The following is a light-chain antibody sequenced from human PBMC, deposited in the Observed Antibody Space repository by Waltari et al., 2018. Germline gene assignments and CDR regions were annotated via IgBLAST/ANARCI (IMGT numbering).Light chain of an antibody. CDR3: QSYDSSLSGSVV. Sequence: QSVLTQPPSVSGAPGLRVTISCTGSSSNIGAGHDLHWYQQLPGTAPKLLIYGNSNRPSGVPDRFSGSKSGTSASLAITGLQAEDEADYYCQSYDSSLSGSVVFGGGTKLTVL. CDR1: SSNIGAGHD. J-gene: IGLJ2*01. CDR2: GNS. V-gene: IGLV1-40*01.